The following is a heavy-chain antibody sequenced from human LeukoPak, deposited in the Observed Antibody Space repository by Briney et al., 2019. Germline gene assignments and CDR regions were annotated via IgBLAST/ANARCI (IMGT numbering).Heavy chain of an antibody. CDR3: AKGHADSSGYYYFDS. Sequence: QAGGSLRLSCAASGFTFSSYGMHWVRQAPGKGLEWVAFIRYDGSNKYYADSVKGRFSIFRDNSKNMLYLQMNSLRVEDTAVYYCAKGHADSSGYYYFDSWGQGTLVTVPS. CDR1: GFTFSSYG. V-gene: IGHV3-30*02. D-gene: IGHD3-22*01. J-gene: IGHJ4*02. CDR2: IRYDGSNK.